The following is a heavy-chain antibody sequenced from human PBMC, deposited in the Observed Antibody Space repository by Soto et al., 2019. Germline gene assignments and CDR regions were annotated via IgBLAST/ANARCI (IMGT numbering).Heavy chain of an antibody. CDR1: GGSISSGGYY. D-gene: IGHD6-13*01. J-gene: IGHJ4*02. CDR2: IYYSGGT. V-gene: IGHV4-31*03. CDR3: ARGSNPWAAALDY. Sequence: PSETLSLTCTVSGGSISSGGYYWSWIRQHPGKGLEWIGYIYYSGGTYYNPSLKSRVTISVDTSKNQFSLKLSSVTAADTAVYYCARGSNPWAAALDYWGQGTLVTVSS.